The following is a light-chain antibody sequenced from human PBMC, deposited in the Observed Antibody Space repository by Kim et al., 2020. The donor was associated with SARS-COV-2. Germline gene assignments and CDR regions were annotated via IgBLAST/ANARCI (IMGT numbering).Light chain of an antibody. CDR3: QQYDRDPA. J-gene: IGKJ2*01. Sequence: GDRITITCRASQSIDTALAWYQHKPGTAPKLLIYKASYLQRGVPSRFSGSGYGTEFTLTITSLQPDDFATYYCQQYDRDPAFGQGTKLEI. CDR2: KAS. CDR1: QSIDTA. V-gene: IGKV1-5*03.